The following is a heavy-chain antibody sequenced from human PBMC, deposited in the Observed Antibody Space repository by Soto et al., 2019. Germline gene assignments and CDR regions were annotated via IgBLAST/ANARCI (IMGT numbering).Heavy chain of an antibody. J-gene: IGHJ4*01. Sequence: EEQLVESGGGLVQPGGSLKLSCVVSQISFSSYWMTWVRQAPGKGLECVANINQDGSEKYYEDTVKGRYTITRDNTKNSRYLHMNSLSADDTAVYYCATDLNLHNYWGHGTLVAVSS. V-gene: IGHV3-7*01. CDR2: INQDGSEK. CDR1: QISFSSYW. CDR3: ATDLNLHNY. D-gene: IGHD1-20*01.